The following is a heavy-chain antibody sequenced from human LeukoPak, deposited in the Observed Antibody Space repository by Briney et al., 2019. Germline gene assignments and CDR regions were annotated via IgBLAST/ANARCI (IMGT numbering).Heavy chain of an antibody. CDR2: ISSSSSTI. V-gene: IGHV3-48*01. CDR3: ARAPPGGATTLYAFGI. J-gene: IGHJ3*02. Sequence: GGSLRLSCAAPGFTFSSYSMNWVRQAPGKGLEWVSYISSSSSTIYYADSVKGRFTISRDNATNSLYLQMNSLRAEDTAVYYCARAPPGGATTLYAFGIWGQGTMVTVSS. D-gene: IGHD1-26*01. CDR1: GFTFSSYS.